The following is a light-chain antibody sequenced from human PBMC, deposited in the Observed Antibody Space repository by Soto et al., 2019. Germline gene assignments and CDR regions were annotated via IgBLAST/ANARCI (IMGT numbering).Light chain of an antibody. CDR1: SSNIGSNT. Sequence: QAVVTQPPSASGTPGQRVTISCSGSSSNIGSNTVNWYQHLPGTAPKLLIHANDQRPSGVPDRFSGSRSGTSASLAISGLQSEDEADYYCAAWDNSLIYVFGTGTQLTVL. CDR2: AND. J-gene: IGLJ1*01. V-gene: IGLV1-44*01. CDR3: AAWDNSLIYV.